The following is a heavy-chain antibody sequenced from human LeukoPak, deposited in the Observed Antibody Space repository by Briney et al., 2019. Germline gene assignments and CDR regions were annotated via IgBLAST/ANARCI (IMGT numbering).Heavy chain of an antibody. V-gene: IGHV4-59*08. D-gene: IGHD3/OR15-3a*01. CDR1: GGSISSHY. J-gene: IGHJ3*02. CDR2: IYYSGST. Sequence: SETLSLTCTVSGGSISSHYWSWIRQPPGKGLEWIGYIYYSGSTNYNPSLKSRVTISLDTSKSQLSLKLTSVTAADTAVYYCARQYDFWSGYPSREGAFDIWGPGTMVTVSS. CDR3: ARQYDFWSGYPSREGAFDI.